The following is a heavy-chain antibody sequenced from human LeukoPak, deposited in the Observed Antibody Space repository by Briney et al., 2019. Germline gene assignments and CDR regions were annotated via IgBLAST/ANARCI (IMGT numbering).Heavy chain of an antibody. CDR2: IYSGGST. CDR1: GFTVSSNY. Sequence: GGSLSLSCAASGFTVSSNYMSWVRQAPGKGLEWVSVIYSGGSTYYADSVKGRFTISRDNSKNTLYLQMNSLRAEDTAVYYCARGELLKEYYFDYWGQGTLVTVSS. J-gene: IGHJ4*02. D-gene: IGHD1-26*01. CDR3: ARGELLKEYYFDY. V-gene: IGHV3-66*01.